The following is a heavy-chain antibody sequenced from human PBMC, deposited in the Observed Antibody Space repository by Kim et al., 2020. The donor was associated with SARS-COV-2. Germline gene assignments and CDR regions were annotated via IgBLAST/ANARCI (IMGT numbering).Heavy chain of an antibody. V-gene: IGHV3-11*03. D-gene: IGHD3-10*01. J-gene: IGHJ4*02. Sequence: VKGRFTISRANAKNSLYLQMNSLRAEDTAVYYCARKGRYGSGSYYSPFDYWGQGTLVTVSS. CDR3: ARKGRYGSGSYYSPFDY.